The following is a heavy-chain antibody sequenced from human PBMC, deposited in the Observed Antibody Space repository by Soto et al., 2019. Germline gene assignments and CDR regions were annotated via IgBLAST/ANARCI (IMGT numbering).Heavy chain of an antibody. CDR2: IYSGGST. V-gene: IGHV3-66*01. CDR1: GFTVSSNY. CDR3: VKDPVGTTVTVVFDY. D-gene: IGHD4-17*01. J-gene: IGHJ4*02. Sequence: PGGSLRLSCAASGFTVSSNYMSWVRQAPGKGLEWVSVIYSGGSTYYADSVKGRFTISRDNSKNTLYLQMSSLRAEDTAVYYCVKDPVGTTVTVVFDYWGQGTLITVSS.